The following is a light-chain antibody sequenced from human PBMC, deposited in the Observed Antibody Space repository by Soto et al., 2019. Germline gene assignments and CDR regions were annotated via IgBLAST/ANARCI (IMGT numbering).Light chain of an antibody. V-gene: IGLV1-40*01. CDR2: GNS. J-gene: IGLJ2*01. CDR1: SSNIGAGYD. Sequence: QAVVTQPPSVSGAPGQRVTISCTGSSSNIGAGYDVHWYQQLPGTAPKLLIYGNSNRPSGVPDRFSGSKSGTSASLAITGLQAEDEADYYCQSYDSSLSVLFGGGTKLTL. CDR3: QSYDSSLSVL.